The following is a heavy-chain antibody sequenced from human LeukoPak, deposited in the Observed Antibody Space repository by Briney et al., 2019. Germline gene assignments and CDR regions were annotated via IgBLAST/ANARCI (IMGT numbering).Heavy chain of an antibody. J-gene: IGHJ6*02. D-gene: IGHD3-3*01. Sequence: SETLSLTYAVYGGSFSGYYWSWIRQPPGKGLEWIGEINHSGSTNYNPSLKSRVTISVDTSKNQFSLKLSSVTAADTAVYYCARFTIFGVVINYYYGMDVWGQGTTVTVSS. V-gene: IGHV4-34*01. CDR2: INHSGST. CDR1: GGSFSGYY. CDR3: ARFTIFGVVINYYYGMDV.